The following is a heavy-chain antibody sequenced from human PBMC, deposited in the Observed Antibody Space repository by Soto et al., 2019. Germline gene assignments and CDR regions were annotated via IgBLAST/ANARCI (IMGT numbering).Heavy chain of an antibody. CDR2: IYHSGST. D-gene: IGHD2-15*01. V-gene: IGHV4-4*02. CDR3: ARAVPFRVVVVAATDYYYYMDV. J-gene: IGHJ6*03. CDR1: SGSISSSNW. Sequence: QVQLQESGPGLVKPSGTLSLTCAVSSGSISSSNWWSWVRQPPGKGLEWIGEIYHSGSTNYNPSLKSRVTISVDKSKNQFSLKLSSVTAADTAVYYCARAVPFRVVVVAATDYYYYMDVWGKGTTVTVSS.